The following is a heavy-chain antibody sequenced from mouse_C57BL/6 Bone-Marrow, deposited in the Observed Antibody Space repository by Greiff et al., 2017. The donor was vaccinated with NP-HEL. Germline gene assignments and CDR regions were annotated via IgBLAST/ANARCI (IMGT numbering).Heavy chain of an antibody. V-gene: IGHV1-81*01. Sequence: QVQLQQSGAELARPGASVKLSCKASGYTFTSYGISWVKQRTGQGLEWICEIFPRNGNTYYNEKFKGKATLTADKSSSTAYMELCSLTSEDSAVYFCAGEEVPRYGSFAYWGQGTLVTVSA. CDR3: AGEEVPRYGSFAY. CDR2: IFPRNGNT. CDR1: GYTFTSYG. D-gene: IGHD1-1*01. J-gene: IGHJ3*01.